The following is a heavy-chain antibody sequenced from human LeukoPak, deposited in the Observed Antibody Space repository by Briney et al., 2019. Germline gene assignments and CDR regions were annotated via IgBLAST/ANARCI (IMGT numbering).Heavy chain of an antibody. V-gene: IGHV3-21*01. J-gene: IGHJ4*02. CDR2: ISSSSSYI. D-gene: IGHD6-19*01. Sequence: GGSLRLSCAASGFTFSNYSMKLVRQAPGKGLEWVSSISSSSSYIYYADSVKGRFTISRDNAKNSLYLQMNSLRAEDTAVYYCARAPIAVAYFDYWGQGTLVTVSS. CDR3: ARAPIAVAYFDY. CDR1: GFTFSNYS.